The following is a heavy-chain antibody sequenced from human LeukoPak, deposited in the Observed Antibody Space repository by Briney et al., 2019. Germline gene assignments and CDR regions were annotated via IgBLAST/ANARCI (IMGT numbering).Heavy chain of an antibody. CDR1: GGSFSGYY. CDR3: ARVYNWNYWFDP. J-gene: IGHJ5*02. CDR2: INHSGST. Sequence: PSETLSLTCAVYGGSFSGYYWSWIRQPPGKGLEWIGEINHSGSTYYNSSLKSRVTISVDTSKNQFSLKLSSVTAADTAVYYCARVYNWNYWFDPWGQGTLVTVSS. D-gene: IGHD1-7*01. V-gene: IGHV4-34*01.